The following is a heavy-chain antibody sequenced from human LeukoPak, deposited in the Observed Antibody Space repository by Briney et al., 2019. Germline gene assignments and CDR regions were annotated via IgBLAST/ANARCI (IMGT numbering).Heavy chain of an antibody. D-gene: IGHD3-22*01. J-gene: IGHJ6*02. CDR1: GYTFTSYA. Sequence: ASVEVSCKASGYTFTSYAMNWVRQAPGQGLGWMGWINTNTGNPTYAQGFTGRFVFSLDTSVSTAYLQISSLKAEDTAVYYCARAVYYDSSGYYPNYYYYSMDVWGQGTTVTVSS. V-gene: IGHV7-4-1*02. CDR3: ARAVYYDSSGYYPNYYYYSMDV. CDR2: INTNTGNP.